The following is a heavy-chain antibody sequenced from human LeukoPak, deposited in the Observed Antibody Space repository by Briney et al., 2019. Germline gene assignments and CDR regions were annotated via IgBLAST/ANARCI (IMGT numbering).Heavy chain of an antibody. CDR3: ARGRGIAARPRSVGGDY. CDR1: GYTFTGYY. CDR2: INPNSGGT. V-gene: IGHV1-2*02. Sequence: GASVKVSCTASGYTFTGYYMHWVRQAPGQGLEWMGWINPNSGGTNYAQKFQGRVTMTRNTSISPAYLELSSLRSEDTAVYYCARGRGIAARPRSVGGDYSGQGTLVTVSS. J-gene: IGHJ4*02. D-gene: IGHD6-6*01.